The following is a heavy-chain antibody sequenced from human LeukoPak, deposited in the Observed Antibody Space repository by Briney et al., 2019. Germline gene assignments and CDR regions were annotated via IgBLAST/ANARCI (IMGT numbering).Heavy chain of an antibody. J-gene: IGHJ4*02. D-gene: IGHD6-6*01. CDR2: MYYSGST. CDR3: ASVSIAARYFYY. Sequence: SETLSLTCTVSGGSMSSSCYYWGWIRQPPGKGLEWIASMYYSGSTYYNPSLKSRVTISVDTSKNQFSLKLSSVTAADTAVYYCASVSIAARYFYYWAREPWSPSPQ. CDR1: GGSMSSSCYY. V-gene: IGHV4-39*01.